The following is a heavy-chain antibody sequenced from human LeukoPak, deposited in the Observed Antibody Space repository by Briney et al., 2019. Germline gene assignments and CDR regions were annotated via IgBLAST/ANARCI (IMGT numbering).Heavy chain of an antibody. Sequence: LAGGSLRLSCAASGFTFSSYGMHWVRQAPGKGLGRVAFIRNDGSNKYYADSVKGLFNISRDNSKNTLYLQMNSLRAEDTAVYYCAKEGPDSSSWYSRYFDYWGQGTLVTVSS. D-gene: IGHD6-13*01. J-gene: IGHJ4*02. V-gene: IGHV3-30*02. CDR2: IRNDGSNK. CDR1: GFTFSSYG. CDR3: AKEGPDSSSWYSRYFDY.